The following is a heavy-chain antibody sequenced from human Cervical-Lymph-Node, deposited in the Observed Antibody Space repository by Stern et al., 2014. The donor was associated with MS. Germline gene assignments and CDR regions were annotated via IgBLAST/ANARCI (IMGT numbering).Heavy chain of an antibody. D-gene: IGHD6-13*01. CDR3: ASAYSSSHYYFDY. CDR2: IWHDGSNP. V-gene: IGHV3-33*01. CDR1: GFSFSRYA. Sequence: VQLVESGGGVVQPGRSLRLSCAASGFSFSRYAMHWVRQAPGKGLELVALIWHDGSNPYYADSVTGRFTIARDNFKNTLYLQMNSLRAEDTAVYYCASAYSSSHYYFDYWGQGTLVTVSS. J-gene: IGHJ4*02.